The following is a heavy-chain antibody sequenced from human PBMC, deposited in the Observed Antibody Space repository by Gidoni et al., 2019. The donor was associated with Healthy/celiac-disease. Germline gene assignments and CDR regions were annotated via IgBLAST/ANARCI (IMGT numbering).Heavy chain of an antibody. CDR3: ARDRTAATSYYYGMDV. J-gene: IGHJ6*02. D-gene: IGHD2-15*01. V-gene: IGHV1-69*04. CDR2: IIPILSIA. CDR1: AGTFSSYA. Sequence: QVQLVQSGAEVKKPGSSVKVSCKASAGTFSSYAISWVRQAPGQGLEWMGRIIPILSIANYAQKFQGRVTITADKSTSTAYMELSSLRSEDTAVYYCARDRTAATSYYYGMDVWGQGTTVTVSS.